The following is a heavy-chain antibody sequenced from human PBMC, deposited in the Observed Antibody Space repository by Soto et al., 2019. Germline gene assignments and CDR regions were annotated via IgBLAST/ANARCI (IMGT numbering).Heavy chain of an antibody. V-gene: IGHV3-33*01. D-gene: IGHD3-22*01. J-gene: IGHJ4*02. CDR2: MWSDGSNK. CDR3: ARDGDSSGHYSQFVY. CDR1: GFTFSFYG. Sequence: QVQVEESGGGVVQAGRSLRLSCAASGFTFSFYGMHWVRQAPGKGLEWVAVMWSDGSNKYYADSVKGRFTISRDNSKNTLYLQMNSLRAEDTAVYYCARDGDSSGHYSQFVYWGQGTLVTVPS.